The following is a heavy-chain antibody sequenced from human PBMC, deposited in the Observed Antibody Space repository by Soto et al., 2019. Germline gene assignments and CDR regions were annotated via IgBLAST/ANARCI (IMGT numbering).Heavy chain of an antibody. CDR1: GNTHTIYF. CDR2: INSVSGGT. D-gene: IGHD3-10*01. CDR3: ARGASYYAH. Sequence: ASVQVSCKASGNTHTIYFIHWLRQARGQGLEWMGWINSVSGGTNYAHKFQGRVTMTRDTSTTTAFMELSGLRSDDTAVYFCARGASYYAHWGQGTLVTVSS. V-gene: IGHV1-2*02. J-gene: IGHJ4*02.